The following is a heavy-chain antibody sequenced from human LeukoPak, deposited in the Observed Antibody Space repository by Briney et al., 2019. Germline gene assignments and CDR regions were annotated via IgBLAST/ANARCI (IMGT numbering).Heavy chain of an antibody. Sequence: GASVKVSCKASGYTFTSYYMHWVRQAPAQGLEWMGIINPSGGSTSYAQKFQGRVTMTRDTSTSTVYMELSSLRSEDTAVYYCARFAGIAAAGTHIDCWGQGTLVTVSS. J-gene: IGHJ4*02. CDR2: INPSGGST. V-gene: IGHV1-46*01. CDR1: GYTFTSYY. D-gene: IGHD6-13*01. CDR3: ARFAGIAAAGTHIDC.